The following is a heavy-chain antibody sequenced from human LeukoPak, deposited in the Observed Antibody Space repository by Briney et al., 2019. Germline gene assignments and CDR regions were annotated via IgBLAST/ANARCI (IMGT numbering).Heavy chain of an antibody. J-gene: IGHJ4*02. Sequence: SETLSLTCAVYGGSFSGYYWSWIRQPPGKGLEWIGEINHSGSTNYNPSLKSRVTISVDTSKNQFSLKLSSVTAADTAVYYCASVNYYDSSGSVDYWGQGTLVTVSS. CDR1: GGSFSGYY. CDR2: INHSGST. D-gene: IGHD3-22*01. V-gene: IGHV4-34*01. CDR3: ASVNYYDSSGSVDY.